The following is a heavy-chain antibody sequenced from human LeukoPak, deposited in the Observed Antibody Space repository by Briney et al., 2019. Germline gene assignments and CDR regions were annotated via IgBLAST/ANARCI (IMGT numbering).Heavy chain of an antibody. CDR1: GYTFTGYY. CDR2: INPNSGGT. J-gene: IGHJ4*02. D-gene: IGHD2-2*01. V-gene: IGHV1-2*02. Sequence: VGSVKVSCKASGYTFTGYYMHWVRQAPGQGLEWMGWINPNSGGTNYAQKFQGRVTMTRDTSISTAYMELSRLRSDDTAVYYCASTYCSSTSCALGFDYWGQGTLVTVSS. CDR3: ASTYCSSTSCALGFDY.